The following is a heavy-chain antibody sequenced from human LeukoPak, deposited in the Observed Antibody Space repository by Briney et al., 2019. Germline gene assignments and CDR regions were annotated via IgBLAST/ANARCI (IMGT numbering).Heavy chain of an antibody. CDR2: INSDGSST. J-gene: IGHJ3*02. Sequence: GGSLRLSCAASAFTFSSYWMHWVRQAPGKVLVWVSRINSDGSSTSCADSVKGRFTISRDNAKNTLFLHMNSLRAEDTALYYCANSPTVDAAFDIWGQGTMVTVSS. CDR1: AFTFSSYW. CDR3: ANSPTVDAAFDI. V-gene: IGHV3-74*01. D-gene: IGHD4-23*01.